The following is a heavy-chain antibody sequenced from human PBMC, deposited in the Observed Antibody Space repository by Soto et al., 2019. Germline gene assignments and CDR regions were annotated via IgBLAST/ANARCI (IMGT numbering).Heavy chain of an antibody. CDR3: ARRPEPVFRTGYYLGFPGPANPEEINNWNDKNDDYSLDV. D-gene: IGHD1-20*01. J-gene: IGHJ6*03. CDR1: GYTFTSYD. CDR2: MNPNSGNT. V-gene: IGHV1-8*01. Sequence: GASVKVSCKASGYTFTSYDINWVRQATGQGLEWMGWMNPNSGNTGYAQKFQGRVTMTRNTSISTAYMELSSLRSEDTAVYYCARRPEPVFRTGYYLGFPGPANPEEINNWNDKNDDYSLDVWGKGTTDTVSS.